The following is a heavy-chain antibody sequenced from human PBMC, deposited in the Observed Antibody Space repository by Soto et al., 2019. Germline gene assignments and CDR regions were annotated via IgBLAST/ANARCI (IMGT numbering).Heavy chain of an antibody. CDR3: ARDKMSSLVVETPHLFES. D-gene: IGHD2-15*01. CDR1: GGSFKDYA. CDR2: IVPVYGTT. J-gene: IGHJ5*01. Sequence: QVQLVQSGAEVKKPGSSMKVSCRTSGGSFKDYAISWVQQAPGQGLEWMGGIVPVYGTTKYAQKFQGRVTITADEATSTAYLVLSSLRSEDTALYFCARDKMSSLVVETPHLFESWGQGTLVTVSS. V-gene: IGHV1-69*12.